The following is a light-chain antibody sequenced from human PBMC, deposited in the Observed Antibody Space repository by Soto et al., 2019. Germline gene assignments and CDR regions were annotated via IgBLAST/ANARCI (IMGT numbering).Light chain of an antibody. CDR2: EVS. V-gene: IGLV2-14*01. CDR3: NSFTSSHTGV. Sequence: QSALTQPASVSGSPGQSIAISCSETSSDVGGYKYVSWYQQHPGKAPKLIIYEVSTRPSGVSDRFSGSKSGNTASLTISGLQAEDEADYYCNSFTSSHTGVFGGGTKLTVL. CDR1: SSDVGGYKY. J-gene: IGLJ3*02.